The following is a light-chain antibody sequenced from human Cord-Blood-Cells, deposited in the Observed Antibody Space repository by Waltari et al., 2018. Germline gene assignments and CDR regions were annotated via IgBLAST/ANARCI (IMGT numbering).Light chain of an antibody. CDR1: QSLQHSDGKTY. Sequence: DIVMTQTPLSLSVTPGQPASISCKSSQSLQHSDGKTYLYWYLQKPGQSPQLLIYEVSCGYSGVPDRFSGSGSGTDCTLKISRVEAEDVGVYYCMQGIRLPWTFDQGTKVEIK. J-gene: IGKJ1*01. CDR2: EVS. V-gene: IGKV2-29*02. CDR3: MQGIRLPWT.